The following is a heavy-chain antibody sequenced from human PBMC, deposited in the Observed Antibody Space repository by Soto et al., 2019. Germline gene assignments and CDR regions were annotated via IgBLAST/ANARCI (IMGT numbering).Heavy chain of an antibody. J-gene: IGHJ6*02. CDR1: GGTFSSYA. CDR3: ASSMGTSFYHYGMDV. V-gene: IGHV1-2*02. D-gene: IGHD2-2*01. Sequence: ASVKVSCKASGGTFSSYAISWVRQAPGQGLEWMGWIIPISGTTNYAQKFQGRVTMTRDASISTAYMELSRLRSDDTAVYYCASSMGTSFYHYGMDVWGQGTKVTVSS. CDR2: IIPISGTT.